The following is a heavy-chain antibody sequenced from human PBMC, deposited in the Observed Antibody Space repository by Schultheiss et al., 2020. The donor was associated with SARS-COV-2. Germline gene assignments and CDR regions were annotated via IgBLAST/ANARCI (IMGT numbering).Heavy chain of an antibody. CDR3: GRSGTGGYLNPIHS. Sequence: GGSLRLSCTVSGFSFSDYYMYWLLQAPGQGLEWLSYISGSGTDTDYADSVKGRFTISRDNAKKSLSLQMNSLRVDDTAVYYCGRSGTGGYLNPIHSWGQGTLVTVSS. V-gene: IGHV3-11*03. CDR2: ISGSGTDT. J-gene: IGHJ4*02. D-gene: IGHD5-12*01. CDR1: GFSFSDYY.